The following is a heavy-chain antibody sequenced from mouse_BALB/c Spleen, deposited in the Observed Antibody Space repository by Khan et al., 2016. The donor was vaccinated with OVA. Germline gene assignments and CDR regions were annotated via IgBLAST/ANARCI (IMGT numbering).Heavy chain of an antibody. Sequence: EVELVESGGGLVQPGGSRKLSCAASGFTFIDYGMAWVRQTPGKGPEWIAFIRSVAFSIYYADTVTGRFTISRENAKNTLYLERSSLRSDDTAMYYCARGGFAYWGQGTLVTVSA. CDR2: IRSVAFSI. V-gene: IGHV5-15*02. CDR1: GFTFIDYG. CDR3: ARGGFAY. J-gene: IGHJ3*01.